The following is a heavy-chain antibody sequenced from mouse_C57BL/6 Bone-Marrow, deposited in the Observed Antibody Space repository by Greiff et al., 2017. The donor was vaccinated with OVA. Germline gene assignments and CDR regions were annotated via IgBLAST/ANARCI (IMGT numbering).Heavy chain of an antibody. CDR3: ARNPVFAY. CDR1: GFSLTSYG. Sequence: QVQLQQSGPGLVQPSQSLSITCTVSGFSLTSYGVHWVRQSPGKGLEWLGVIWSGGSTDYNAAFISRLSISKDNSTSQVFFKMISLQSDDTAIYYCARNPVFAYWGQGTLVTVSA. V-gene: IGHV2-2*01. CDR2: IWSGGST. J-gene: IGHJ3*01.